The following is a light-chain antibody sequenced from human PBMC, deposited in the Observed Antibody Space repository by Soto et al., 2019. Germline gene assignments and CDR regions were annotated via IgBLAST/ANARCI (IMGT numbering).Light chain of an antibody. CDR1: QSIGSW. CDR3: QQYYTYPVT. Sequence: DIQMAQSPSTLSASVGDRVTITCRSSQSIGSWVAWYQQKPGKAPKLLIYKASTLESGVPSRFSGSGSGTELTLTISSLQPDDFATYHCQQYYTYPVTFGQGTKVDIK. J-gene: IGKJ1*01. CDR2: KAS. V-gene: IGKV1-5*03.